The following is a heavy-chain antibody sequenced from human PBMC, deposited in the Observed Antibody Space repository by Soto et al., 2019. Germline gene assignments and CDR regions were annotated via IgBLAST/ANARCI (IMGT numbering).Heavy chain of an antibody. J-gene: IGHJ6*03. Sequence: QVQLQQWGAGLLKPSETLSLTCAVYGGSFSGYYWSWIRQPPGKGLEWIGEINHSGSTNYNPSLKSRVTISVDTSKNQFSLKLSSVTAADTAVYYCARKTGRRLTPCSGGSCYGVYYYMDVWGKGTTVTVSS. CDR2: INHSGST. CDR3: ARKTGRRLTPCSGGSCYGVYYYMDV. CDR1: GGSFSGYY. D-gene: IGHD2-15*01. V-gene: IGHV4-34*01.